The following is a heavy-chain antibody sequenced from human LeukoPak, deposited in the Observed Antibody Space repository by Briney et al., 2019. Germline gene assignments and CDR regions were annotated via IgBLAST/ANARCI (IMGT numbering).Heavy chain of an antibody. J-gene: IGHJ4*02. CDR1: GDSVSSKNGA. CDR3: ARDFGTTGWHTFDY. V-gene: IGHV6-1*01. CDR2: TYYRSKWYN. D-gene: IGHD6-19*01. Sequence: SQTLSLTCVVSGDSVSSKNGAWNWIRQSPSRGLEWLGRTYYRSKWYNDYAESMEGRMTISQDTSKNQYSLHLNSGTPDDTAVYYCARDFGTTGWHTFDYWGQGTLVTVSS.